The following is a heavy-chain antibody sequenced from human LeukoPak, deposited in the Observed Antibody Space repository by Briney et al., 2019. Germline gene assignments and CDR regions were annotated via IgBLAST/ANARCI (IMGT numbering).Heavy chain of an antibody. Sequence: GGSLRLSCAASGFTFDDYAMHWVRQAPGKGLEWVSGISWNSGSIGYADSVKGRFTISRDNAKNSLYLQMNSLRAEDTAVYYCARDWDCARSSCYGALGYWGQGTLVTVSS. D-gene: IGHD2-2*01. J-gene: IGHJ4*02. V-gene: IGHV3-9*01. CDR1: GFTFDDYA. CDR2: ISWNSGSI. CDR3: ARDWDCARSSCYGALGY.